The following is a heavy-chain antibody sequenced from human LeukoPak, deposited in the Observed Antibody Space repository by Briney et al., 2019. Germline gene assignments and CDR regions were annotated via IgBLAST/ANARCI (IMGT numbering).Heavy chain of an antibody. V-gene: IGHV1-8*01. J-gene: IGHJ4*02. Sequence: ASVKVSCKASGYTFTSYDINWVRQATGQGLEWMGWMNPNSGNTGHAQKFQGRVTMTRNTSISTAYMELRSLRSEDTAVYYCARGFQDTYYYDSSGYFDYWGQGTLVTVSS. D-gene: IGHD3-22*01. CDR3: ARGFQDTYYYDSSGYFDY. CDR2: MNPNSGNT. CDR1: GYTFTSYD.